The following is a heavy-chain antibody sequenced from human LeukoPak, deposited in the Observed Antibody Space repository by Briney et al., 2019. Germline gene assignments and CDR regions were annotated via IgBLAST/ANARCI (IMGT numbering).Heavy chain of an antibody. V-gene: IGHV4-59*01. D-gene: IGHD5-12*01. CDR1: GGSIRSYF. CDR3: ARGLVLATDDAFDI. Sequence: SETLSLTCTVSGGSIRSYFWSWLRQPPGKGLEWIGYIWDTEITDYNPSLKSRVTISLDTSKNHFSLKLRSVTAADSALYFCARGLVLATDDAFDIWGQGTLVTVSS. J-gene: IGHJ3*02. CDR2: IWDTEIT.